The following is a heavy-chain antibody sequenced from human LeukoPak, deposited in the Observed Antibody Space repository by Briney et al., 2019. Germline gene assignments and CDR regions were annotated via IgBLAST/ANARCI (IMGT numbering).Heavy chain of an antibody. D-gene: IGHD1-26*01. J-gene: IGHJ6*03. CDR1: GYIFINYG. Sequence: ASVKVSCKASGYIFINYGINWVRQAPGQGLEWMGWISGYNGNTNYAQKLQGRVTMTTDTSTSTAYMELRSLRFDDTAMYYCARAGSCRYYYMDVWGKGTTVTISS. CDR2: ISGYNGNT. V-gene: IGHV1-18*01. CDR3: ARAGSCRYYYMDV.